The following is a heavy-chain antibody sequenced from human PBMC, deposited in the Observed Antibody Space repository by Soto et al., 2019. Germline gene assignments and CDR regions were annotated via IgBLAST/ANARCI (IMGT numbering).Heavy chain of an antibody. V-gene: IGHV3-7*01. CDR3: ARDRYSSSWSGAYYYYYYMDV. D-gene: IGHD6-13*01. CDR2: IKQDGSEK. J-gene: IGHJ6*03. CDR1: GFTFSSYW. Sequence: GGSLRLSCAASGFTFSSYWMSWVRQAPGKGLEWVANIKQDGSEKYYVDSVKGRFTISRDNAKNSLYLQMNSLRAEDTAVYYCARDRYSSSWSGAYYYYYYMDVWGKGTTVTVSS.